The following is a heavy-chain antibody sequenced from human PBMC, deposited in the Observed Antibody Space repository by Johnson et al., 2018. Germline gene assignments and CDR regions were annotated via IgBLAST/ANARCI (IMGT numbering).Heavy chain of an antibody. D-gene: IGHD1-26*01. CDR1: GYTFTGYY. Sequence: QVQLVQSGAEVKKPGASVKVSCKTSGYTFTGYYIHWVRQAPGQGLEWMGWINPNSGGTNYAQKSQGRVTMTRDTSTSTVDMELSRLRSDDTAVYYCARDQRSGGIYSGAFDIWGQGTMVTVSS. J-gene: IGHJ3*02. V-gene: IGHV1-2*02. CDR2: INPNSGGT. CDR3: ARDQRSGGIYSGAFDI.